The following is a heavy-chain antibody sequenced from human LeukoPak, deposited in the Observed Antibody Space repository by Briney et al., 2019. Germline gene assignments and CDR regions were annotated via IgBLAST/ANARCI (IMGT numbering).Heavy chain of an antibody. J-gene: IGHJ4*02. Sequence: ASVKVSCKASGYSFTGYYMHWVRQAPGQGPEWMGWINPNTGVTKYEQNFQGRVTMTRDTSISTAYMELTRLRSDDTAVYYCGREVGGNIVFDYWGKGTLVTVSS. CDR1: GYSFTGYY. CDR2: INPNTGVT. V-gene: IGHV1-2*02. D-gene: IGHD4-23*01. CDR3: GREVGGNIVFDY.